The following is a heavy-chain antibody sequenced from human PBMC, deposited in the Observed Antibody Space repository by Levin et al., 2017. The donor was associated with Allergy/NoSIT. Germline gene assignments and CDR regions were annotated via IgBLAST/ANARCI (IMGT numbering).Heavy chain of an antibody. J-gene: IGHJ4*02. D-gene: IGHD2-2*01. CDR2: INHSGST. V-gene: IGHV4-34*01. Sequence: ESLKISCAVYGGSFSGYYWSWIRQPPGKGLEWIGEINHSGSTNYNPSLKSRVTISVDTSKNQFSLKLSSVTAADTAVYYCARGGRYTGYCSSTSCQGASLDYWGQGTLVTVSS. CDR1: GGSFSGYY. CDR3: ARGGRYTGYCSSTSCQGASLDY.